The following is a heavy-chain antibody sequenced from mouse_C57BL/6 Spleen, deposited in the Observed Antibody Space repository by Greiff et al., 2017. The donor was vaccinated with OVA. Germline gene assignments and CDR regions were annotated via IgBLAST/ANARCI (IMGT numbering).Heavy chain of an antibody. CDR2: IYPSDSET. CDR1: GYTFTSYW. V-gene: IGHV1-61*01. J-gene: IGHJ4*01. CDR3: ARGYYYGSSYYAMDY. D-gene: IGHD1-1*01. Sequence: QVQLQQPGAELVRPGSSVKLSCKASGYTFTSYWMDWVKQRPGQGLEWIGNIYPSDSETHYNQKFKDKATLTVDKSSSTAYMQLSSLTSEDSAVYYCARGYYYGSSYYAMDYWGQGTSVTVSS.